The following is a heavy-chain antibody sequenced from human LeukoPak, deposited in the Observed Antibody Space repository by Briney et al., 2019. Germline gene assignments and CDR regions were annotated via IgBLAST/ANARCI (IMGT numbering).Heavy chain of an antibody. CDR1: GYTFTDYY. CDR3: ARIKPDNWNFNY. Sequence: GASVKVSCKASGYTFTDYYIHWVRQAPGQGLEWMDWIHPDSGGTNYAQKFRGRVTMTRDTSISTAYMGLSRLTSGDTAVYYCARIKPDNWNFNYWGQGTLVTVSS. V-gene: IGHV1-2*02. J-gene: IGHJ4*02. D-gene: IGHD1-7*01. CDR2: IHPDSGGT.